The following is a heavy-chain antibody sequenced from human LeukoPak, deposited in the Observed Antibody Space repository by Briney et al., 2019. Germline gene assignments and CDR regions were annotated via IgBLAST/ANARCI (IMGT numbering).Heavy chain of an antibody. CDR3: ASPAYCGGDCYPLSY. CDR2: IYSGGST. V-gene: IGHV3-53*04. D-gene: IGHD2-21*02. J-gene: IGHJ4*02. CDR1: GFTVSSNY. Sequence: GGSLRLSCAASGFTVSSNYMSWVRQAPGKGLEWVSVIYSGGSTYYADPVKGRFTISRHNSKNTLYLQMNSLRAEDTAVYYCASPAYCGGDCYPLSYWGQGTLVTVSS.